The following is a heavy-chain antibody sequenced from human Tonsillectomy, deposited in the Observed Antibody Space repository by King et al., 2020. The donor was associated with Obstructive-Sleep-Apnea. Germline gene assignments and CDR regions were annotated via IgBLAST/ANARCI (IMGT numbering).Heavy chain of an antibody. V-gene: IGHV4-39*07. Sequence: QLQESGPGLVKPSETLSLTCTVSGGSISSSSYYWGWIRQPPGKGLEWIGSIYYSGCTYYHPSLKSRVTISLDTSKNQFSLKLSSVTAADTAAYYCARDVKEYGSGSYYKVAFDSYWGQGTLVTVSS. CDR3: ARDVKEYGSGSYYKVAFDSY. CDR2: IYYSGCT. D-gene: IGHD3-10*01. J-gene: IGHJ4*02. CDR1: GGSISSSSYY.